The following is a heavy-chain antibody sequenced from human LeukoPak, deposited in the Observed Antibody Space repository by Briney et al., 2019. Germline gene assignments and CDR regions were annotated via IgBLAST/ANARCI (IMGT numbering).Heavy chain of an antibody. CDR1: GFTVISNY. Sequence: AGGSLRLSCAASGFTVISNYMSWVRQAPGKGLEWVSVIYSGGSTYYADSVKGRFTISRDNSKNTLYLQMNSLRAGDTAVYYCARDSREGYFQHWGQGTLVTVSS. CDR3: ARDSREGYFQH. CDR2: IYSGGST. J-gene: IGHJ1*01. V-gene: IGHV3-66*01. D-gene: IGHD5-24*01.